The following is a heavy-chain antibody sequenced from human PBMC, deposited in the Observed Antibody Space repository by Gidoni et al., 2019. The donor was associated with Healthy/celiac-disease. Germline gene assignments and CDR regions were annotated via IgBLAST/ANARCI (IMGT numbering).Heavy chain of an antibody. D-gene: IGHD3-3*01. CDR3: AKLDSVFWSGYYDY. Sequence: EVQLLESGGGLVQPGGSLRLSCAASGFTFSSYAMSWVRPAPGTGLGWVSAISGSGGSTYYADSVKGRFTISRDNSKNTLYLQMNSLRAEDTAVYYCAKLDSVFWSGYYDYWGQGTLVTVSS. CDR2: ISGSGGST. V-gene: IGHV3-23*01. J-gene: IGHJ4*02. CDR1: GFTFSSYA.